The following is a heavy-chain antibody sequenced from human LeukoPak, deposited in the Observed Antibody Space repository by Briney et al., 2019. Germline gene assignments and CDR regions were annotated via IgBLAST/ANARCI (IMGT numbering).Heavy chain of an antibody. CDR2: ISYDGSNK. CDR1: GFTFSSYG. CDR3: AKTRSGYYLFDAFDI. J-gene: IGHJ3*02. V-gene: IGHV3-30*18. Sequence: GSSLRLSCAASGFTFSSYGMHWVRQAPGKGLEWVAVISYDGSNKYYADSVKGRFTISRDNSKNTLYLQMNSLRAEDTAVYHCAKTRSGYYLFDAFDIWGQGTMVTVSS. D-gene: IGHD3-22*01.